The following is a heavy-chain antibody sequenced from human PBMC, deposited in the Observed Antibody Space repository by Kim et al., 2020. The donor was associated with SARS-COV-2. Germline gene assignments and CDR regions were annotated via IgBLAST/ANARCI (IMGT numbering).Heavy chain of an antibody. CDR3: ARGYSSTWSDH. CDR2: T. J-gene: IGHJ5*02. Sequence: TNYAHKCPGRVTMTRDTSISTAYMGLSRLRSDDTAVYYCARGYSSTWSDHWGQGTLVTVSS. V-gene: IGHV1-2*07. D-gene: IGHD6-13*01.